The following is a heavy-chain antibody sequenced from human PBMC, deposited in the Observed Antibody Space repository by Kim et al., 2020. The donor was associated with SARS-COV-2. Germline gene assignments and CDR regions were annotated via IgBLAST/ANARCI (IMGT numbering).Heavy chain of an antibody. CDR2: VVPIFGKA. CDR1: GGTLTNYA. Sequence: SVKVSCKASGGTLTNYAINWLRQAPRQGLEWMGDVVPIFGKANYAPKFQGRVTIIADESTSTVYMEMSGLRFEDTAVYYCAREKDLHSPWFEPWGQGTL. CDR3: AREKDLHSPWFEP. J-gene: IGHJ5*02. V-gene: IGHV1-69*13. D-gene: IGHD2-15*01.